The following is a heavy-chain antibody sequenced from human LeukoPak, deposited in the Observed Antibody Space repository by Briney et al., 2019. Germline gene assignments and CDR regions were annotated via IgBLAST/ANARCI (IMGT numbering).Heavy chain of an antibody. CDR1: GGSISSYY. CDR2: IYYSGST. Sequence: SETLSLTCTVSGGSISSYYWSWIRQPPGKGLEWIGYIYYSGSTNYNPPLKSRVTISVDTSKNQFSLKLSSVTAADTAVYYCARGGYYYDTFPFDYWGQGTLVTVSS. CDR3: ARGGYYYDTFPFDY. V-gene: IGHV4-59*01. J-gene: IGHJ4*02. D-gene: IGHD3-22*01.